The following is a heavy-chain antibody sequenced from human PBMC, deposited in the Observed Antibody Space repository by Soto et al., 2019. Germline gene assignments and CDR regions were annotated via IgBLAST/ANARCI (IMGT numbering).Heavy chain of an antibody. Sequence: SETLSITCTVSGGSISSYYWSWIRQPPGKGLEWIGYIYYSGSTNYNPSLKSRVTISVDTSKNQFSLKLSSVTAADTAVYYCARTTVVTPVGGGYYYGMDVWGQGTTVTVSS. CDR2: IYYSGST. CDR1: GGSISSYY. CDR3: ARTTVVTPVGGGYYYGMDV. D-gene: IGHD4-17*01. V-gene: IGHV4-59*01. J-gene: IGHJ6*02.